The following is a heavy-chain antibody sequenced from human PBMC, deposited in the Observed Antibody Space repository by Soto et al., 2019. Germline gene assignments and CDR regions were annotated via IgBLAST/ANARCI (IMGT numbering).Heavy chain of an antibody. CDR3: ARDDVAPGAARPVSPYNWFDP. CDR1: GYTFTSYG. V-gene: IGHV1-18*04. CDR2: ISAYNGNT. D-gene: IGHD6-6*01. Sequence: ASVKVSCKASGYTFTSYGISWVRQAPGQGLEWMGWISAYNGNTNYAQKLQGRVTMTTDTSTSTAYMELRSLRSDDTAVYYCARDDVAPGAARPVSPYNWFDPWGQGTLVTVSS. J-gene: IGHJ5*02.